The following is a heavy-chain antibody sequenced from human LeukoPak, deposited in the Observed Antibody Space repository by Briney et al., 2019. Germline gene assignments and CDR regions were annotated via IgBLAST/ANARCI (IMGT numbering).Heavy chain of an antibody. Sequence: GGSLRLSCVGSGFTFRSHTMSWVRQAPEKGLEFVSGIYENGGTTYYADSVKGRFSISRDNSKNTLYLQMDSLRGEDTAVYYCAKDFRIGYSAHFDYWGQGALVTVSS. J-gene: IGHJ4*02. D-gene: IGHD2-21*01. V-gene: IGHV3-23*01. CDR1: GFTFRSHT. CDR3: AKDFRIGYSAHFDY. CDR2: IYENGGTT.